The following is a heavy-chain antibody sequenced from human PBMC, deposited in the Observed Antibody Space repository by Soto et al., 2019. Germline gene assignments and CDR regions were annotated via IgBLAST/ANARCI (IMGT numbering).Heavy chain of an antibody. CDR1: GSNYG. V-gene: IGHV3-30*18. CDR3: AKDTRPGVYYSYYGMDV. D-gene: IGHD3-10*01. Sequence: PGGSLRLSWVVSGSNYGTHWVRQAPGKGLEWVAVISFDGGNKYHADPVKGRFTISRDNSKNTLYLQMNTLRPEDTAVYYCAKDTRPGVYYSYYGMDVWGQGTTVTVSS. J-gene: IGHJ6*02. CDR2: ISFDGGNK.